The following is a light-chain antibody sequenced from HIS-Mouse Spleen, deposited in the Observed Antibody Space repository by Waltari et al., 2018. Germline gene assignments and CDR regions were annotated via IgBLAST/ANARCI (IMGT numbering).Light chain of an antibody. V-gene: IGLV3-10*01. CDR3: YSTDSSGNHRV. CDR1: ALPKKY. J-gene: IGLJ2*01. Sequence: SYELTQPPSVSVSPGQTAWITCSGDALPKKYAYWYQQKSGQAPVLVIYEDSKRPSGIPERVSGSSSGTMATLTSSGAQVEDEADYYCYSTDSSGNHRVFGGGTKLTVL. CDR2: EDS.